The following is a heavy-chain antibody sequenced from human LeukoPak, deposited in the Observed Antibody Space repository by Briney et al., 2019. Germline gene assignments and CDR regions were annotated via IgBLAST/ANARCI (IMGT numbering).Heavy chain of an antibody. J-gene: IGHJ6*02. Sequence: SETLSLTCTVSGGSISSGDYYWSWIRQPPGKGLEWIGYIYYSGSTYYNPSLKSRVTISVDTSKNRFSLKLSSVTAADTAVYYCARDRGYGDYVGQTWGMDVWGQGTTVTVSS. CDR2: IYYSGST. CDR3: ARDRGYGDYVGQTWGMDV. D-gene: IGHD4-17*01. V-gene: IGHV4-30-4*01. CDR1: GGSISSGDYY.